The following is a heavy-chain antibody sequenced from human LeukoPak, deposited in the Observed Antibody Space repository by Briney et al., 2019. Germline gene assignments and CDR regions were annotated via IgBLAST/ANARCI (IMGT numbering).Heavy chain of an antibody. D-gene: IGHD3-16*02. CDR2: ISSRSGYI. V-gene: IGHV3-21*01. CDR1: GFTFSNYS. Sequence: GGSLRLSCAASGFTFSNYSMNWVRQAPGKGLEWVSSISSRSGYIHYADSVKGRFTISRDNAKSSLYLQMNSLRAEDTALYYCARHRTASDYWGQGTLVTVSS. CDR3: ARHRTASDY. J-gene: IGHJ4*02.